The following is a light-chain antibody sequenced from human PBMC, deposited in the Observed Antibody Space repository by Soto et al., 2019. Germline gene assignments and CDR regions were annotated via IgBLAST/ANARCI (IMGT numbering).Light chain of an antibody. J-gene: IGKJ1*01. CDR3: QKYNSAPHT. CDR1: QGISHY. CDR2: AAS. V-gene: IGKV1-27*01. Sequence: DIQMTQSPSSLSASVGDRVTITCRASQGISHYLAWYQQKPGKVPKLLIYAASTLQSGVPSRFSDSGSGTDFTPAISSLQPEDVATYYCQKYNSAPHTFGQGTKVEIK.